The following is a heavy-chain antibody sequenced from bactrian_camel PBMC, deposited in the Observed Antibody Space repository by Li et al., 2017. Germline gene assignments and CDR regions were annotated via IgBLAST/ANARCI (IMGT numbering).Heavy chain of an antibody. CDR3: AVLSQFNHCRGVLVGIWQQYAS. Sequence: VQLVESGGGSVQAAGSLRLSCAAAGYTLSSFSMAWFRQAPGKEREAVATLYSTIDNTFYEYYARSVKGRFFISQDNAKNTLYLQIDSLQPEDTAMYYCAVLSQFNHCRGVLVGIWQQYASWGQGTQVTVS. J-gene: IGHJ4*01. V-gene: IGHV3S59*01. CDR2: LYSTIDNTFYE. D-gene: IGHD5*01. CDR1: GYTLSSFS.